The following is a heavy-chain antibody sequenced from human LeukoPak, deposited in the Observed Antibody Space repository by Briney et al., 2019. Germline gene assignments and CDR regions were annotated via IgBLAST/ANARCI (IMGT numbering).Heavy chain of an antibody. D-gene: IGHD1-26*01. CDR1: GGSISDYY. V-gene: IGHV4-4*09. CDR2: IYPRGNT. Sequence: PSETLSLTCSVSGGSISDYYWTWIRQPPGEGLEWIGYIYPRGNTNYNPSLKSRVTITPDTSKNHVSLKLSSVTAADTAVYYCAIEDGNWFDPWGQGTLVSVSS. CDR3: AIEDGNWFDP. J-gene: IGHJ5*02.